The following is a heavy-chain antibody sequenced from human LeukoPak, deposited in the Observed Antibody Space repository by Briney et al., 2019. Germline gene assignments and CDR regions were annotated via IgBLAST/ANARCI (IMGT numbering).Heavy chain of an antibody. Sequence: SETLSLTCNVSGDSISSYYWSWIRQPPREGLEWIGYIYTSGTTSYNPSLKSRVTISVDTSKNQFSLRLSSVTAADTAVYYCARSYYDFLTGYYLDNWGQGTLVTVSS. CDR1: GDSISSYY. J-gene: IGHJ4*02. V-gene: IGHV4-4*09. CDR2: IYTSGTT. D-gene: IGHD3-9*01. CDR3: ARSYYDFLTGYYLDN.